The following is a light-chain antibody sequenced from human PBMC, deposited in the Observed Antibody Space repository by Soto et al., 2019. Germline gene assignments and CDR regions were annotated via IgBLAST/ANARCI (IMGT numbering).Light chain of an antibody. CDR3: CSYAGSYYV. Sequence: QSALTQPRSVSGSPGQSVTISCTGTSSDVGGYNYVSWYQQHPGKAPKLMIYDVSNRPSGVPGRFAGSKSGTTASLTISVLKAEDEAYYCCCSYAGSYYVFGTGTKVTVL. CDR1: SSDVGGYNY. CDR2: DVS. V-gene: IGLV2-11*01. J-gene: IGLJ1*01.